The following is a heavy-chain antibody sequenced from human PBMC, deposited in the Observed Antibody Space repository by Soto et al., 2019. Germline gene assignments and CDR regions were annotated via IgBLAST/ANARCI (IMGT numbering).Heavy chain of an antibody. D-gene: IGHD6-19*01. J-gene: IGHJ4*02. V-gene: IGHV4-59*12. CDR3: ARTRGRGQWRDFYFDF. Sequence: PSETLGLTCTVCGGPIAPFYWTWIRQSPGKGLESIGYVYYNGSTNYNPALKGRVTISLDTSKSQFSLRLSSVTAADTAVYYCARTRGRGQWRDFYFDFWGQGSLVTVS. CDR2: VYYNGST. CDR1: GGPIAPFY.